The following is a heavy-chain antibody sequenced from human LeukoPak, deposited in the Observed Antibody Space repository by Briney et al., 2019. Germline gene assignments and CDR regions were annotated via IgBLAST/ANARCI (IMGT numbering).Heavy chain of an antibody. D-gene: IGHD6-13*01. Sequence: ASVKVSCKASGGTFSSYAISWVRQAPGQGLEWMGWISAYNGNTNYAQKLQGRVTTTTDTSTSTAYMELRSLRSDDTAVYYCAHTSYSSSGLLDPWGQGTLVTVSS. J-gene: IGHJ5*02. CDR3: AHTSYSSSGLLDP. CDR1: GGTFSSYA. V-gene: IGHV1-18*01. CDR2: ISAYNGNT.